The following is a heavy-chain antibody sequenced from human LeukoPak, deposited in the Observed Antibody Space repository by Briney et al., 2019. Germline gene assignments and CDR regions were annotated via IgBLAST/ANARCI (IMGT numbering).Heavy chain of an antibody. J-gene: IGHJ4*02. CDR3: ARHGNGYNPFDY. CDR1: GASVSTSY. V-gene: IGHV4-59*08. D-gene: IGHD5-24*01. Sequence: SETLSLTCTLSGASVSTSYWSWIRQPPGKGLEWIGYFSYSGSTNYNPSLKSRVTTSVDTSKNQFSLKLSSVTAADTAVYYCARHGNGYNPFDYWGQGTLVTVSS. CDR2: FSYSGST.